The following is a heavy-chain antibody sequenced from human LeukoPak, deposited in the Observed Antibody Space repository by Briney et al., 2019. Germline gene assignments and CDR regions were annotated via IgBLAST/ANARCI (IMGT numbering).Heavy chain of an antibody. J-gene: IGHJ6*03. CDR3: ARDRVDYDFWSGYDYYYYYMDV. CDR2: IYYSGST. Sequence: SETLSLTCTVSGGSISSSSYYWGWIRQPPGKGLEWIGSIYYSGSTYYNPSLKSRVTISVDTSKNQFSLKLSSVTAADTAVYYCARDRVDYDFWSGYDYYYYYMDVWGKGTTVTVSS. V-gene: IGHV4-39*07. D-gene: IGHD3-3*01. CDR1: GGSISSSSYY.